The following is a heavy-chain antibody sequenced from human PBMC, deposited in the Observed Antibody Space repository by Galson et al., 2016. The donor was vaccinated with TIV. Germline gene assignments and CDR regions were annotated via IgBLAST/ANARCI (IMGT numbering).Heavy chain of an antibody. CDR3: AREFKDYFFDY. D-gene: IGHD3-10*01. CDR1: GFTFGSFG. J-gene: IGHJ4*02. CDR2: LWFDGSDK. Sequence: SLRLSCAASGFTFGSFGMHWVRQAPGKGLEWVAGLWFDGSDKKYRDSVKDRFSISRDNSRNTVHLQMNSLRAEDTAVYYCAREFKDYFFDYWGQGTLVTVSS. V-gene: IGHV3-33*01.